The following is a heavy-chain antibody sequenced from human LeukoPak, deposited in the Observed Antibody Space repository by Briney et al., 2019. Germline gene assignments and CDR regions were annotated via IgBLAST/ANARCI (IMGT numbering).Heavy chain of an antibody. Sequence: SVKVSCKASGGTFSSYAISWVRQAPGQGLEWMGRIIPILGIANYAQKFQGRVTITADKSTSTAYMELSSLRSEDTAVYYCARGDSGYRGSNFDYWGQGTLVTVPS. J-gene: IGHJ4*02. V-gene: IGHV1-69*04. CDR3: ARGDSGYRGSNFDY. D-gene: IGHD3-22*01. CDR2: IIPILGIA. CDR1: GGTFSSYA.